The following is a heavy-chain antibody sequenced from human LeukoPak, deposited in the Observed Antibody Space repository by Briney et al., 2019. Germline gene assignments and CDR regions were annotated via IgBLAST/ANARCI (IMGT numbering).Heavy chain of an antibody. J-gene: IGHJ6*03. CDR2: ISAYNGNT. CDR3: ARVSPNNYYYYMDV. Sequence: ASVKDSCKASGYTFTSYGISWVRQAPGQGLEWMGWISAYNGNTNYAQKLQGRVTMTTDTSTSTAYMELRSLRSDDTAVYYCARVSPNNYYYYMDVWGKGTTVTVSS. D-gene: IGHD4/OR15-4a*01. V-gene: IGHV1-18*01. CDR1: GYTFTSYG.